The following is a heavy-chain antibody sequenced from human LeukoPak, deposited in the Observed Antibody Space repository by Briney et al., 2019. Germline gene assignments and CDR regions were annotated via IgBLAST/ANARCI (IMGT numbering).Heavy chain of an antibody. CDR2: MNPNSGNT. CDR1: GYTFTSYD. V-gene: IGHV1-8*01. J-gene: IGHJ4*02. CDR3: ARNRYSGYDFPFDY. Sequence: ASVKVSCKASGYTFTSYDINWVRQATGQGLEWMGWMNPNSGNTGYAQKFQGRVTITTDESTSTAYMELSSLRSEDTAVYYCARNRYSGYDFPFDYWGQGTLVTVSS. D-gene: IGHD5-12*01.